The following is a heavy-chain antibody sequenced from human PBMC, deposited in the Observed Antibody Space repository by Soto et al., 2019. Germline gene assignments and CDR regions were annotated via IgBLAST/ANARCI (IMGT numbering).Heavy chain of an antibody. CDR2: IYWDDDK. D-gene: IGHD2-15*01. CDR1: GFSLATSGVG. V-gene: IGHV2-5*02. CDR3: AHRLCDSSCYWDVGYFDS. Sequence: QITLKESGPTLVKPTQTLTLTCTFSGFSLATSGVGVGWIRQPPGKALECLALIYWDDDKRYSPSLKSRLTITKDXXKXQXXLTMTNMDPVDTATYYCAHRLCDSSCYWDVGYFDSWGLGTLVTVSS. J-gene: IGHJ4*02.